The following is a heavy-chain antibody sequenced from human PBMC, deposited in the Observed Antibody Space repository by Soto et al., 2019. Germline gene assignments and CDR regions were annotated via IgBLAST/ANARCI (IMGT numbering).Heavy chain of an antibody. J-gene: IGHJ5*02. D-gene: IGHD2-15*01. CDR3: AREDGYCSGGSCHSGGWLEP. Sequence: QVQLVQSGVEVKKPGASVKVSCKTSGYTFTTYGVSWVRQAPGQGLEWMGWISPYNGNTNYAQRFQGRVILTTETSTKTAYMELMSLRSDDTALYYCAREDGYCSGGSCHSGGWLEPWGQGTLVTVSS. CDR1: GYTFTTYG. V-gene: IGHV1-18*01. CDR2: ISPYNGNT.